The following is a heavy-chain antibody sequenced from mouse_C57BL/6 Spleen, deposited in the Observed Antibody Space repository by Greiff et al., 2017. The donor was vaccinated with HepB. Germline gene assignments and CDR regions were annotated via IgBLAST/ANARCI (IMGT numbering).Heavy chain of an antibody. Sequence: EVKLMESGGDLVKPGGSLKLSCAASGFTFSSYGMSWVRQTPDKRLEWVATISSGGSYTYYPDSVKGRFTISRDNAKNTLYLQMSSLKSEDTAMYYCARHCLDQGAYYAMDYWGQGTSVTVSS. V-gene: IGHV5-6*01. CDR2: ISSGGSYT. CDR3: ARHCLDQGAYYAMDY. D-gene: IGHD6-2*01. CDR1: GFTFSSYG. J-gene: IGHJ4*01.